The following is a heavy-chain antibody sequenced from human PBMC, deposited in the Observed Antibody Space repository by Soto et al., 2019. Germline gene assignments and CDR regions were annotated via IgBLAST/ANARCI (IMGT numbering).Heavy chain of an antibody. D-gene: IGHD6-19*01. J-gene: IGHJ4*02. V-gene: IGHV3-11*01. Sequence: QVRLVESGGDLVKPGGSLRVSGTASGFIFSNYYMSWIRQAPGKGLEWVSSISSRDLSIYYADSVKGRFTIFRDNAKNSLFLHMSNLRAADTAVYYCARVSATGWHVNGRDYFDHWGLGTLVTVSS. CDR2: ISSRDLSI. CDR1: GFIFSNYY. CDR3: ARVSATGWHVNGRDYFDH.